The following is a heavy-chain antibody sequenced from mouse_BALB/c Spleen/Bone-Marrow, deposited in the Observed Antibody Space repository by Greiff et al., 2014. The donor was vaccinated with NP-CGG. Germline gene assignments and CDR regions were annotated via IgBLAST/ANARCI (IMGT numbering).Heavy chain of an antibody. CDR3: ARDRGVQGYAMDY. V-gene: IGHV5-4*02. J-gene: IGHJ4*01. CDR1: GFTFSDFY. D-gene: IGHD2-14*01. Sequence: EVMLVESGGGLVKPGGSLKLSCAASGFTFSDFYMYWVRQTPEKRLEWVATISYGSSYIYYPDSVKGRFTISRDDAKNNLYLQMSSLKSEDTAMYYCARDRGVQGYAMDYWGQGTSVTVSS. CDR2: ISYGSSYI.